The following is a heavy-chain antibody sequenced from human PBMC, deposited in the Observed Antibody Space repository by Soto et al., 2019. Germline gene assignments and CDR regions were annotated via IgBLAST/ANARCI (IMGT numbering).Heavy chain of an antibody. CDR1: GYTFTSYG. V-gene: IGHV1-18*01. J-gene: IGHJ3*02. CDR3: ARLTCSNTRCLKLNGFDI. Sequence: ASVKVSCKASGYTFTSYGISWVRQAPGQGLEWMGWISAYNGNTNYAQKLQGRVTMTTDTSTSTAYMELRSLRSEDTAVYYCARLTCSNTRCLKLNGFDIWGQGTMVTVSS. D-gene: IGHD3-3*01. CDR2: ISAYNGNT.